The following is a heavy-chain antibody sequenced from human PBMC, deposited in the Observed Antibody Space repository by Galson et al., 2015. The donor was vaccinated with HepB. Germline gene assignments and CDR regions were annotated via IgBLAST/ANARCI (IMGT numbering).Heavy chain of an antibody. J-gene: IGHJ6*02. D-gene: IGHD2-2*01. CDR2: IYYSGST. CDR1: GGSISSYY. Sequence: LSLTCTVSGGSISSYYWSWIRQPPGTGLEWIGYIYYSGSTNYNPSLKSRVTISVDTSKNQFSLKLSSVTAADTAVYYCARGGRNCSSTSCYLFGDYYYYGMDVWGQGTTVTVSS. CDR3: ARGGRNCSSTSCYLFGDYYYYGMDV. V-gene: IGHV4-59*01.